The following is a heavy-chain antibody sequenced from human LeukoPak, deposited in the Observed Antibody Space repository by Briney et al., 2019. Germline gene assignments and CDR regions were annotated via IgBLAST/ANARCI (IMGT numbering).Heavy chain of an antibody. Sequence: QPGGYLSLYCSASGFTFSSYWMDWVRTAPGNGLVWVSRINSDGSSTSYADSVQGRFTISRDNAKNTLYLQMNSLRAEDTAVYYCARDLTVAAYYYYYYGMDVWGQGATVTVSS. CDR1: GFTFSSYW. J-gene: IGHJ6*02. CDR2: INSDGSST. V-gene: IGHV3-74*01. CDR3: ARDLTVAAYYYYYYGMDV. D-gene: IGHD6-19*01.